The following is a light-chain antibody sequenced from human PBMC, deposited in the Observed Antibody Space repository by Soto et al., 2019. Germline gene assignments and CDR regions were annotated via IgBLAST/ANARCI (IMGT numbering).Light chain of an antibody. V-gene: IGKV3-20*01. CDR3: QQYGRTVT. Sequence: EIVLTQSPGTLSLSPGERATLSCRASQSVSNNYLAWYQQKPGQAPRLLIYGASSRATGIPDRFSGSGSGTDFTLTISRLEPGDFAVYYCQQYGRTVTFGQGTRLE. J-gene: IGKJ5*01. CDR2: GAS. CDR1: QSVSNNY.